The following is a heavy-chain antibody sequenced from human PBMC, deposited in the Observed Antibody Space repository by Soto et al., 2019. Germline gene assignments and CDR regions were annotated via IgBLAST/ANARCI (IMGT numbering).Heavy chain of an antibody. D-gene: IGHD5-18*01. CDR3: ARDGGGYSYGRVTTDYYYYGMDV. CDR2: INPNSGGT. J-gene: IGHJ6*02. CDR1: GYTFTGYY. V-gene: IGHV1-2*04. Sequence: ASVKVSCKASGYTFTGYYMHWVRQAPGQGLEWMGWINPNSGGTNYAQKFQGWVTMTRDTSISTAYMELSRLRSDDTAVYYCARDGGGYSYGRVTTDYYYYGMDVWDQGTTVTVSS.